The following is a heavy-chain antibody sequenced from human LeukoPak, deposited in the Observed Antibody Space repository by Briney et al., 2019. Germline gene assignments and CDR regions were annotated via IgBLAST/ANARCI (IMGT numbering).Heavy chain of an antibody. Sequence: GGSLRLSCAASGFTFSSYWMTWVRQAPGKGLEWVANIKQDGSDKYYVDSVKGRFTISRDNAKTLLYLQINSLRAEDTAVYYCAREPSGDYFDYWGQGTLVTVSS. CDR1: GFTFSSYW. CDR2: IKQDGSDK. D-gene: IGHD4-17*01. J-gene: IGHJ4*02. CDR3: AREPSGDYFDY. V-gene: IGHV3-7*03.